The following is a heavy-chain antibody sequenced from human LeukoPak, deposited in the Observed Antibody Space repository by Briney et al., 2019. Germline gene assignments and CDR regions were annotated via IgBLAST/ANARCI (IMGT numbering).Heavy chain of an antibody. V-gene: IGHV1-2*02. CDR3: ARDRTGESDFDY. J-gene: IGHJ4*02. D-gene: IGHD7-27*01. CDR1: GYTFIDYY. CDR2: INPNSGGT. Sequence: ASVKVSCKSSGYTFIDYYIHWVRQAPGQGLEWMGWINPNSGGTNYAQKFKGRVTMTRDTSISTAYMELSRLTSDDTAVYYCARDRTGESDFDYWGQGTLVTVSS.